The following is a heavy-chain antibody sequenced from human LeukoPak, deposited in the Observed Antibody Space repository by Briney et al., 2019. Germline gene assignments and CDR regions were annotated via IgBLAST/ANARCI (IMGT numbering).Heavy chain of an antibody. CDR2: INHGGRT. V-gene: IGHV4-34*01. J-gene: IGHJ4*02. CDR1: GGSFTGHY. D-gene: IGHD2-15*01. Sequence: SETLSLTCAVYGGSFTGHYWSWIRQPPGKGLQWIGEINHGGRTNYNPSLKTRVAISADPSKNQLSLRLRSVTAADTAVYFCARGRSTSGVSAPPLDYWGQGNLVTVSS. CDR3: ARGRSTSGVSAPPLDY.